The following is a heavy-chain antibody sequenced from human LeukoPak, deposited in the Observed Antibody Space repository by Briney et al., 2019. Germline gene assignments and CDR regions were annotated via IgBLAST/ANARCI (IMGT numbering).Heavy chain of an antibody. CDR2: IYYSGST. D-gene: IGHD6-6*01. CDR3: ARHGGYSSSAAY. V-gene: IGHV4-59*08. J-gene: IGHJ4*02. CDR1: GGSISSYY. Sequence: SETLSLTCTVSGGSISSYYWSWIRQPPGKGLEWIGYIYYSGSTNYNPSLKSRVTISVDTSKNQFSLKLSSVTAADTAVYYCARHGGYSSSAAYWGQGTLVTVSS.